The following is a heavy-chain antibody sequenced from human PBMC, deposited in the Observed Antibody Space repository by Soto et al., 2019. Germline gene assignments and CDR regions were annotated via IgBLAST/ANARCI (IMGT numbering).Heavy chain of an antibody. D-gene: IGHD3-9*01. CDR2: INHSGST. CDR3: ARDPPLRYLDWLLPNYYYYGMDV. J-gene: IGHJ6*02. Sequence: SETLSLTCAAYGGSFSGYYRSWIRQPPGKGLEWIGAINHSGSTNYNPALKSRVTISVDTSKNHFSLKLSTVTAADTAVYYCARDPPLRYLDWLLPNYYYYGMDVWGQGTTVTVSS. CDR1: GGSFSGYY. V-gene: IGHV4-34*01.